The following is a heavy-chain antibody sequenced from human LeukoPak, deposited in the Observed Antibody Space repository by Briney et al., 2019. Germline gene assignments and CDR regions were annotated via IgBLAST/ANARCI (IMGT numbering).Heavy chain of an antibody. CDR3: AIQGGCSSISCYNGGFWFDP. Sequence: SQTLSLTCTVSGGSISSGSYYWSWIRQPAGKGLEWIGRIYTSGSTNYNPSLKSRVTISVDTSKNQFSLKLSSVTAADTAVYYCAIQGGCSSISCYNGGFWFDPWGQGTLVTVSS. CDR2: IYTSGST. CDR1: GGSISSGSYY. J-gene: IGHJ5*02. D-gene: IGHD2-2*02. V-gene: IGHV4-61*02.